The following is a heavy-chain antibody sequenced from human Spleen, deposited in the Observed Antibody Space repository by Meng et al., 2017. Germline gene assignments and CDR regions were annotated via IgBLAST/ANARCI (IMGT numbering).Heavy chain of an antibody. V-gene: IGHV3-72*01. CDR2: TRNKANSYTT. CDR3: ARGCSYYYGSGSYLDLDY. D-gene: IGHD3-10*01. Sequence: GESLKISCAASGFTFSDHYMDWVRQAPGKGLEWVGRTRNKANSYTTEYAASVKGRFTISRDDSKNSLYLQMNSLKTEDTAVYYCARGCSYYYGSGSYLDLDYWGQGTLVTVSS. CDR1: GFTFSDHY. J-gene: IGHJ4*02.